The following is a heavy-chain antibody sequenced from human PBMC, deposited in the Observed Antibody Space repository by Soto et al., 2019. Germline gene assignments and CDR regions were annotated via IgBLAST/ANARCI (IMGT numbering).Heavy chain of an antibody. CDR1: GYTFTGYY. D-gene: IGHD6-13*01. J-gene: IGHJ4*02. CDR2: INPNSGGT. Sequence: GASVKVSCKASGYTFTGYYMHWVRQAPGQGLEGMGWINPNSGGTNYAQKFQGWVTMTRDTSNSTAYMELSRLRSDDTAVYYCARDNLGIAAAGTGFDYWGQGILVTVSS. CDR3: ARDNLGIAAAGTGFDY. V-gene: IGHV1-2*04.